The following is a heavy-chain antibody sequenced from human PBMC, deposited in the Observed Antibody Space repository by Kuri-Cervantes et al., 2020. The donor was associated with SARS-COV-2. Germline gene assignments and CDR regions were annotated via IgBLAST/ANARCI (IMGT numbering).Heavy chain of an antibody. D-gene: IGHD3-10*01. CDR2: IDQSGDT. V-gene: IGHV4-34*01. J-gene: IGHJ4*02. CDR1: GGSLSTKY. Sequence: GSLRLSCAVNGGSLSTKYWSWIRQPPGKGLEWIGEIDQSGDTNYSPSLKSRVTMTLDTAKNQVSLTLRSVTAADTAVYYCASSLIVRGDQYYFDSWGQGSLVTVSS. CDR3: ASSLIVRGDQYYFDS.